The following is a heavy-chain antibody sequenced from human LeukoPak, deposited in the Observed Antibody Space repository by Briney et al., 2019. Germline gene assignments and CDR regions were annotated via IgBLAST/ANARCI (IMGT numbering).Heavy chain of an antibody. CDR1: GFTFDDYA. CDR2: ISWNSGSI. J-gene: IGHJ4*02. Sequence: GGSLRLSCAASGFTFDDYAMHWVRQAPGKGLEWVSGISWNSGSIGYADSVKGRFTISRDNAKNSLYLQMNSLRAEDMALCYCAKGGGAYCSSTSCSLFDYWGQGTLVTVSS. V-gene: IGHV3-9*03. CDR3: AKGGGAYCSSTSCSLFDY. D-gene: IGHD2-2*01.